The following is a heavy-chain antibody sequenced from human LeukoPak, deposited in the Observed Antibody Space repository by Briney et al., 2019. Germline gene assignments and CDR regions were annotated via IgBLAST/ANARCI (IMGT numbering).Heavy chain of an antibody. CDR1: GFTVSSNY. Sequence: RGSLRLSCAASGFTVSSNYMSWVRQAPGKGLEWVAVIYSGGSTYYADSVKDRFTISRDNSKNTLYLQMNSLRAEDTAVYYCARGTRGTVLGGYWGQGTLVTVSS. V-gene: IGHV3-66*01. CDR2: IYSGGST. J-gene: IGHJ4*02. CDR3: ARGTRGTVLGGY. D-gene: IGHD3-16*01.